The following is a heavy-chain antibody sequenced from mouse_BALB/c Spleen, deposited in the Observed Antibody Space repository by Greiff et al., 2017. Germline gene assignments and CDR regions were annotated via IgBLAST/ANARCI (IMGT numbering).Heavy chain of an antibody. CDR1: GFTFSSFG. CDR2: ISSGSSTI. Sequence: EVKLVESGGGLVQPGGSRKLSCAASGFTFSSFGMHWVRQAPEKGLEWVAYISSGSSTIYYADTVKGRFTISRDNPKNTLFLQMTSLRSEDTAMYYCARPLYYDYSWFAYWGQGTLVTVSA. D-gene: IGHD2-4*01. J-gene: IGHJ3*01. V-gene: IGHV5-17*02. CDR3: ARPLYYDYSWFAY.